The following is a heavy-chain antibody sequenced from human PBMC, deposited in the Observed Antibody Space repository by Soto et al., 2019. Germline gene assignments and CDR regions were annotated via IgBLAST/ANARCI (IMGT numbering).Heavy chain of an antibody. CDR3: ARGSSGWYSRLDV. J-gene: IGHJ6*02. V-gene: IGHV1-2*02. D-gene: IGHD6-19*01. CDR2: INPNSGGT. CDR1: GYTFTGYY. Sequence: QVQLVQSGAEVKKPGASVKVSCKASGYTFTGYYMHWVRQAPGQGLEWMGWINPNSGGTNYAQKCQGRVTMTRDTSISTAYMELSRLRSDDTAVYYCARGSSGWYSRLDVWGQGTTVTVSS.